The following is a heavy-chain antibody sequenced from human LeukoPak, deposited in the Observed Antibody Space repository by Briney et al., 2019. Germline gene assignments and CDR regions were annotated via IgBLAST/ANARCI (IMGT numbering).Heavy chain of an antibody. J-gene: IGHJ6*03. CDR3: AKGGYYDFWSGYRGEEDDYMDV. CDR2: ISWDGGST. CDR1: GFTFDDYA. V-gene: IGHV3-43D*03. D-gene: IGHD3-3*01. Sequence: GGSLRLSCAASGFTFDDYAMHWVRQAAGKGLEWVSLISWDGGSTYYADSVKGRFTISRDNSKNSLYLQMNSLRAEDTALYYCAKGGYYDFWSGYRGEEDDYMDVWGKGTTVTVSS.